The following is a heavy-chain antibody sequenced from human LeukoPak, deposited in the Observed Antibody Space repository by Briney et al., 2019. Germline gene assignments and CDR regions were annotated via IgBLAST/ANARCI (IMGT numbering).Heavy chain of an antibody. CDR3: ARSASGSYWNFQH. J-gene: IGHJ1*01. D-gene: IGHD1-26*01. Sequence: ASVRVSCKTSGYTFTAYYLHWVRQAPGQGLEYMGWINPQSGGTNNAQKFQGRVTMTRGTSISTAYMDPSRLKSDDTAIYYCARSASGSYWNFQHWGQGTLVTVSS. V-gene: IGHV1-2*02. CDR1: GYTFTAYY. CDR2: INPQSGGT.